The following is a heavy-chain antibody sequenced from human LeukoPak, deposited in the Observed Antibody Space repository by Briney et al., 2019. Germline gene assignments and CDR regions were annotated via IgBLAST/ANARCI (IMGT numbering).Heavy chain of an antibody. J-gene: IGHJ6*03. CDR2: ISYDGSNK. CDR3: AKPYYYGSGSYYRMDV. CDR1: GFTFSSYA. Sequence: PGRSLRLSCAASGFTFSSYAMHWVRQAPGKGLEWVAVISYDGSNKYYADSVKGRFTISRDNSKNTLYLQMNSLRAEDTAVYYCAKPYYYGSGSYYRMDVWGKGTTVTISS. D-gene: IGHD3-10*01. V-gene: IGHV3-30*04.